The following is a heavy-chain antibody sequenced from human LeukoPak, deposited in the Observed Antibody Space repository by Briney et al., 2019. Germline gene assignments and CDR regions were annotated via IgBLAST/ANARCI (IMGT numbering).Heavy chain of an antibody. Sequence: GESLKISCKGYGYSFTRYWIGWVRQMPGKGLEWMGIIYPGDSDTRYSPSFQGQVTISADKSISTAYLQWSSLRASDTAMYYCARLRYCSSTSCYGGYFDYWGQGTLVTVSS. J-gene: IGHJ4*02. CDR3: ARLRYCSSTSCYGGYFDY. CDR1: GYSFTRYW. D-gene: IGHD2-2*01. CDR2: IYPGDSDT. V-gene: IGHV5-51*01.